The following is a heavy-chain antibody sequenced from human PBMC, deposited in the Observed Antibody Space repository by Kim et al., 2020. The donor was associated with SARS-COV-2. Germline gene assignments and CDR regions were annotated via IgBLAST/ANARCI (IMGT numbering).Heavy chain of an antibody. CDR3: ARDGVMITFGGVIVIWSGYFDY. Sequence: GGSLRLSCAASGFTFSSYAMHWVRQAPGKGLEWVAVISYDGSNKYYADSVKGRFTISRDNSKNTLYLQMNSLRAEDTAVYYCARDGVMITFGGVIVIWSGYFDYWGQGTLVTVSS. CDR2: ISYDGSNK. D-gene: IGHD3-16*02. V-gene: IGHV3-30*04. J-gene: IGHJ4*02. CDR1: GFTFSSYA.